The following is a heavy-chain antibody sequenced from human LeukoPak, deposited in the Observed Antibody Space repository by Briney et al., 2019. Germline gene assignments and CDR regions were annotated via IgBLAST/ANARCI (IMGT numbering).Heavy chain of an antibody. Sequence: ASVKVSCKASGYTFTCYYMHWVRQAPGQGLEWMGRINPNSGGTNYAQKFQGRVTMTRDTSISTAYMELSRLRSDDTAVYYCAREARAGYCSSTSCAYGMDVWGQGTTVTVSS. CDR3: AREARAGYCSSTSCAYGMDV. V-gene: IGHV1-2*06. D-gene: IGHD2-2*01. CDR1: GYTFTCYY. J-gene: IGHJ6*02. CDR2: INPNSGGT.